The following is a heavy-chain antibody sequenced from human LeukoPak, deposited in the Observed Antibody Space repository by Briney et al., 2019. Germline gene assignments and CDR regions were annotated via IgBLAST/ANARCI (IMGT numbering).Heavy chain of an antibody. J-gene: IGHJ4*02. CDR2: INYSGST. Sequence: SETLPLTCAVYGGSFSSYYWSWIRQPPGKGLEWIGKINYSGSTNYNPSLKSRVTISVDMSKNQFSLKLTSVTAADTAVYYCARLIHYDSSGYLDYWGQGSLVTVSS. CDR3: ARLIHYDSSGYLDY. D-gene: IGHD3-22*01. V-gene: IGHV4-34*01. CDR1: GGSFSSYY.